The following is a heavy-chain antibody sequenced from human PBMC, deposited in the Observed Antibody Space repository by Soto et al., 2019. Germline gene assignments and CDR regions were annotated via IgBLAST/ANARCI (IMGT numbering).Heavy chain of an antibody. CDR1: GFTFSSYA. D-gene: IGHD2-2*01. Sequence: QVQLVESGGGVVQPGRSLRLSCAASGFTFSSYALHWVRQAPGKGLEWVAVISYDGSNKYYADSVKGRFTISRDNSKNTRYLQMNSVRAEETAVYYCARDKVPDAAIGCPDYWGQGTLVIVSS. CDR2: ISYDGSNK. V-gene: IGHV3-30-3*01. CDR3: ARDKVPDAAIGCPDY. J-gene: IGHJ4*02.